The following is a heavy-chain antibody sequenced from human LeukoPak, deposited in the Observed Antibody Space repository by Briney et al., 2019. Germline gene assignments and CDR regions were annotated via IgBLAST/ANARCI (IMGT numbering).Heavy chain of an antibody. V-gene: IGHV3-21*01. CDR3: ARLPVGATDP. CDR1: GFTFSGYS. CDR2: ISSSSSYI. J-gene: IGHJ5*02. Sequence: GGSLRLSCAASGFTFSGYSMNWVRQAPGKGLEWVSSISSSSSYIYYADSVKGRFTISRDNAKNSLYLQMNSLRAEDTAVYYCARLPVGATDPWGQGTLVTVSS. D-gene: IGHD1-26*01.